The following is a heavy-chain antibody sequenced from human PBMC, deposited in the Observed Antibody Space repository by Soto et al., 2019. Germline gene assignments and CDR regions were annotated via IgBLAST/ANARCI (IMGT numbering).Heavy chain of an antibody. J-gene: IGHJ4*02. D-gene: IGHD1-1*01. Sequence: QIHLVQSGAEVKKPGASVKVSCKGSGYGFTTYGISWVRQAPGQGLEWMAWISAHNGNTNYAQKLQGRVTVTRDTSTSTAYLELRSLRSDDPAVDYCARGRYGDYWGQGALVTVSS. CDR3: ARGRYGDY. CDR1: GYGFTTYG. V-gene: IGHV1-18*01. CDR2: ISAHNGNT.